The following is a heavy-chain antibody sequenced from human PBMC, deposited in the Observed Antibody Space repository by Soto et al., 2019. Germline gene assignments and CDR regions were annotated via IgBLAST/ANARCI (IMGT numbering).Heavy chain of an antibody. CDR3: ARADSGYAHGYYYYGMDV. D-gene: IGHD5-12*01. J-gene: IGHJ6*02. V-gene: IGHV3-30*03. Sequence: PGGSLRLSCAASGFTFSSYGMHWVRQAPGKGLERVAVISYDGSNKYYADSVKGRFTISRDNAKNSLYLQMNSLRAEDTAVYYCARADSGYAHGYYYYGMDVWGQGTTVTVSS. CDR2: ISYDGSNK. CDR1: GFTFSSYG.